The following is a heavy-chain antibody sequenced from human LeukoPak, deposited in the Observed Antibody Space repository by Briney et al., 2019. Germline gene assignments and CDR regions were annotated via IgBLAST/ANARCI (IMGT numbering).Heavy chain of an antibody. CDR3: ARAGWIITSGIDY. J-gene: IGHJ4*02. V-gene: IGHV4-38-2*01. CDR1: GYPISRGYC. D-gene: IGHD3-10*01. Sequence: SSETLSLTCGVSGYPISRGYCWASIRQPPGTGLEWIGTIYHTGSTYYTPSLGSRVTLSVDTSKNEFSLNLNSVTAADTAVYYCARAGWIITSGIDYWGQGALVTVSS. CDR2: IYHTGST.